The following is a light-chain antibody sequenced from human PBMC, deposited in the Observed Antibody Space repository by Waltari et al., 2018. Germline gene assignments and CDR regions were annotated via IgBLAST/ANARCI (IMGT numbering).Light chain of an antibody. CDR2: EVS. J-gene: IGLJ1*01. CDR3: SSYTTSSAPGV. V-gene: IGLV2-14*01. CDR1: DSDVGTYDF. Sequence: QSALTQPASVSGSPGQSITLPCSGTDSDVGTYDFVSWYQQHPGKAPHLIIYEVSNRPSGISNRFSASKSGNTASLTIAGPQAEDEADYYCSSYTTSSAPGVFGTGTRVTVL.